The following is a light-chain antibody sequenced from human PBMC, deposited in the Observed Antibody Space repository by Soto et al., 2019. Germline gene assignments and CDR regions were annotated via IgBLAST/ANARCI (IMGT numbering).Light chain of an antibody. CDR2: DAS. J-gene: IGKJ4*01. CDR3: QQRRAWPRV. Sequence: EIVLTQSPATLSLSPGERATLSCRASQSVGTYLVWYQQKPGQAPRLLINDASKRAIGIPDRFSGSGSGTDFTLTIRSLEPGDSAVYYCQQRRAWPRVFGGGTRME. CDR1: QSVGTY. V-gene: IGKV3-11*01.